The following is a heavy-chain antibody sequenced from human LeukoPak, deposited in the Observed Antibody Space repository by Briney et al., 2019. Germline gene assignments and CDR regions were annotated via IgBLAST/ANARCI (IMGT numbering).Heavy chain of an antibody. CDR2: INPNSGGT. CDR1: GYTFTGYY. V-gene: IGHV1-2*02. CDR3: ARLGVDTKPTDY. D-gene: IGHD5-18*01. J-gene: IGHJ4*02. Sequence: ASVKVSCKASGYTFTGYYIHWVRQAPGQGLEWMGWINPNSGGTNYAQKFQGRVTMTRDTSISTAYMELSRLRSDDTAVYYCARLGVDTKPTDYWGQGTLVTVSS.